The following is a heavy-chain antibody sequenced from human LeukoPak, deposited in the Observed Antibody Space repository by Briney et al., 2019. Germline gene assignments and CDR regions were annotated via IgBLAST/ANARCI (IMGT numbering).Heavy chain of an antibody. D-gene: IGHD3-10*01. CDR1: GGSISSYY. V-gene: IGHV4-59*01. CDR3: AKDTTMVRGVNAFDI. CDR2: IYYSGST. Sequence: PSETLSLTCTVSGGSISSYYWSWIRQPPGKGLEWIGYIYYSGSTNYNPSLKSRVTISVDTSKNQFSLKLGSVTAADTAVYYCAKDTTMVRGVNAFDIWGQGTMVTVSS. J-gene: IGHJ3*02.